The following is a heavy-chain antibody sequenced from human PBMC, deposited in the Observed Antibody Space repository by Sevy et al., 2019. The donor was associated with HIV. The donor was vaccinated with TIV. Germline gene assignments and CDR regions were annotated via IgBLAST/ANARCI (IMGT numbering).Heavy chain of an antibody. CDR3: ATTKDHYDNSGDPFDY. Sequence: ASVKVSCKVSGSTLTRLSMHWVRQAPGKGLEWMASFDPEDGKTVYAQKFQGRVTMTEDTSTDTAYMGLSSLRSEDTAVYYCATTKDHYDNSGDPFDYWGQGTLVTVSS. J-gene: IGHJ4*02. V-gene: IGHV1-24*01. CDR1: GSTLTRLS. D-gene: IGHD3-22*01. CDR2: FDPEDGKT.